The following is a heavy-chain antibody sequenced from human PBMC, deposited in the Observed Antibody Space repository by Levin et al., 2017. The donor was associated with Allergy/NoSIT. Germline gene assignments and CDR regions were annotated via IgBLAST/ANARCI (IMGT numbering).Heavy chain of an antibody. Sequence: GGSLRLSCAASGFTFNKYGIHWVRQAPGKGLEWVGIIVYDGNTNYYADSVKGRFTISRDNSKNTVYLQMNSLRAEDTAVYYCAKGLMDYSDYRVAYWGQGTLVTVSS. CDR3: AKGLMDYSDYRVAY. CDR1: GFTFNKYG. V-gene: IGHV3-30*02. D-gene: IGHD4-11*01. CDR2: IVYDGNTN. J-gene: IGHJ4*02.